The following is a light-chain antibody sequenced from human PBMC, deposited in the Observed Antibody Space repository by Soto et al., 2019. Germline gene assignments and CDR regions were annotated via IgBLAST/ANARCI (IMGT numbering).Light chain of an antibody. CDR3: QHSYSTPPS. V-gene: IGKV1-39*01. Sequence: DIQMTQSPSSLSASVGDRVNITCRASQSISSYLNWYQQKPGKAPKLLIYAASSLQSGVPSRFSGSGSGTDFTLTISSLQPEEFASYYCQHSYSTPPSFGQGTKLEIK. CDR2: AAS. CDR1: QSISSY. J-gene: IGKJ2*01.